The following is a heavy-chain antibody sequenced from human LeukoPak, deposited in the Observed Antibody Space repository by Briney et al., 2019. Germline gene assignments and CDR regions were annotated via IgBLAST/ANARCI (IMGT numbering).Heavy chain of an antibody. CDR1: GDSISSYH. Sequence: SETLSLTCTVSGDSISSYHWSWIRQPPGKGLEWIGYISYSGGPNYNPSHESRVTISVDTSKNQFSLKLTSVTAADTAVYYCAREYYGSSGYYNDYWGQGALVTVSS. V-gene: IGHV4-59*01. CDR3: AREYYGSSGYYNDY. CDR2: ISYSGGP. J-gene: IGHJ4*02. D-gene: IGHD3-22*01.